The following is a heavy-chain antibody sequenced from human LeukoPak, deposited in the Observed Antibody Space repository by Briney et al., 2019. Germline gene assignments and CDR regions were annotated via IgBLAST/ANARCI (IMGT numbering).Heavy chain of an antibody. D-gene: IGHD3-10*01. CDR2: IYYSGST. J-gene: IGHJ2*01. V-gene: IGHV4-31*03. Sequence: SQTLSLTCTASGGSISSGGYYWSWIRQHPGKGLEWIGYIYYSGSTYYNPSLKSRVTISVDTSKNQFSLKLSSVTAADTAVYSCARVRGCPTTWYSDLWGRATLFTVSS. CDR3: ARVRGCPTTWYSDL. CDR1: GGSISSGGYY.